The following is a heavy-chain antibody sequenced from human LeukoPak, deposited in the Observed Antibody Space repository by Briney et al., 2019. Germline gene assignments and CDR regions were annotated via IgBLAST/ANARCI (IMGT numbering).Heavy chain of an antibody. D-gene: IGHD3-22*01. CDR3: ARAPGYYYDSSGEYYFDY. V-gene: IGHV4-34*01. Sequence: SETLSLTCAVYGGSFSGYYWSWIRQPPGKGLEWIGEINHSGSINYNSSLKSRVTISVDTSKNQFSLKLSSVTAADTAVYYCARAPGYYYDSSGEYYFDYWGQGTLVTVSS. CDR2: INHSGSI. CDR1: GGSFSGYY. J-gene: IGHJ4*02.